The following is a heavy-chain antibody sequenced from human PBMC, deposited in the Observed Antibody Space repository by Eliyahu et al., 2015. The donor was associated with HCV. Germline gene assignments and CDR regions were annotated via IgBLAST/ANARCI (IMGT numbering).Heavy chain of an antibody. V-gene: IGHV4-34*01. Sequence: QVQLQQWGAGLLKPSETLSLXCAVYGGSFSGYXWXXTRQPPGKGLEWIGEINXXXSTNYXPSLKSRVTISVDTSKNQFSLKLSSVTAADTAVYYCARGITRYCSSTSCFGHSWYFDLWGRGTLVTVSS. J-gene: IGHJ2*01. CDR1: GGSFSGYX. CDR2: INXXXST. CDR3: ARGITRYCSSTSCFGHSWYFDL. D-gene: IGHD2-2*01.